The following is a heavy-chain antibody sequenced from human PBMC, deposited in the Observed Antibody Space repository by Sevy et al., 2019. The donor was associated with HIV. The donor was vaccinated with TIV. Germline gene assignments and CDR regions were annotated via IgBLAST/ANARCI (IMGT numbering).Heavy chain of an antibody. Sequence: GGSLRLSCAASGFTFSKYSMSWVRQPPGKGLEWVSTLSFGCGEINYADSVKGRFTISRDNVENTMSLQMNSLRAEDTGLYYCVAANSWEDYWGQGTQVTVSS. D-gene: IGHD6-13*01. CDR3: VAANSWEDY. CDR1: GFTFSKYS. J-gene: IGHJ4*02. CDR2: LSFGCGEI. V-gene: IGHV3-23*01.